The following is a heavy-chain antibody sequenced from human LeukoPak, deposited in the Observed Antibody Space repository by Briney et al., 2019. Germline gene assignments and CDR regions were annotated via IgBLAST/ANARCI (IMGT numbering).Heavy chain of an antibody. CDR2: IIPIFSTA. V-gene: IGHV1-69*05. CDR1: GGIFSSYA. J-gene: IGHJ3*01. CDR3: ASSTTAYYYDSSGYS. D-gene: IGHD3-22*01. Sequence: VASVRVSCKASGGIFSSYAISWVRQAPGQGLEWMGGIIPIFSTANYAQKFQGRVTITTDESTSTAYMELSSLRSEDTAVYYCASSTTAYYYDSSGYSWGQGTMVTVSS.